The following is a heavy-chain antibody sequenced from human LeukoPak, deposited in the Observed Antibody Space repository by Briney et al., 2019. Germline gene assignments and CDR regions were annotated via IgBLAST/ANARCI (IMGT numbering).Heavy chain of an antibody. CDR2: INHSGST. D-gene: IGHD2-2*03. CDR3: ARGSMDIVVVPAAVTWFDP. Sequence: SETLSLTCAVYGGSFSGYYWSWIRQPPGKGLEWIGEINHSGSTNYNPSLKSRVTISVDTSENQFSLKLSSVTAADTAVYYCARGSMDIVVVPAAVTWFDPWGQGTLVTVSS. CDR1: GGSFSGYY. V-gene: IGHV4-34*01. J-gene: IGHJ5*02.